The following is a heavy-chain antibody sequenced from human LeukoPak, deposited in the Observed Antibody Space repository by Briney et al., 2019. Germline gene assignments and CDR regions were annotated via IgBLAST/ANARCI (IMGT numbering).Heavy chain of an antibody. Sequence: SGTLSLTCTVSGGSISSGSYYWSWIRQPAGKGLEWIGRIYTSGSTNYNPSPKSRVTISVDTSKNQFSLKLSSVTAADTAVYXCXRDRLTGYPHXAFXIWGQGTXXTXXS. CDR1: GGSISSGSYY. CDR3: XRDRLTGYPHXAFXI. CDR2: IYTSGST. V-gene: IGHV4-61*02. J-gene: IGHJ3*02. D-gene: IGHD3-9*01.